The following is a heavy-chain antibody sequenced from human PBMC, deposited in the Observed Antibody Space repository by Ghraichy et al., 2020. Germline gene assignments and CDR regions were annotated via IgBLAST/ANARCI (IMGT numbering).Heavy chain of an antibody. D-gene: IGHD1-26*01. CDR1: ALTFADYA. CDR3: AKESGTSLYYFYGMDV. V-gene: IGHV3-23*01. J-gene: IGHJ6*02. Sequence: GGSLRLSCVASALTFADYAMSWVRQAPGKGLEWVSGISGSGGNTYYGDSVKGRFTISRDNSKNTLYLVMSSLRVEDTAVYYCAKESGTSLYYFYGMDVWGQGTTVTVSS. CDR2: ISGSGGNT.